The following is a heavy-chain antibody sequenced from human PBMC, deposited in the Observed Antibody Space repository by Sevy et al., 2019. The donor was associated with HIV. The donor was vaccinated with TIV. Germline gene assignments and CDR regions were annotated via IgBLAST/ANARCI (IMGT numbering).Heavy chain of an antibody. CDR1: GGTFSSYA. CDR2: IIPIFGTA. D-gene: IGHD3-9*01. CDR3: ATGLNYYDFLTGYYAY. Sequence: ASVKVSCKASGGTFSSYAISWVRQAPGQGLEWMGGIIPIFGTANYAQKFQGRVTITADESTSTAYMELSSLRSEDTAVYYCATGLNYYDFLTGYYAYWGQGTLVTVSS. J-gene: IGHJ4*02. V-gene: IGHV1-69*13.